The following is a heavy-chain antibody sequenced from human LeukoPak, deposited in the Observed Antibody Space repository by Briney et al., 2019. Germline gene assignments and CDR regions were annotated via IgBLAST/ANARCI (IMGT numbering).Heavy chain of an antibody. Sequence: GGSLRLSCVASGFTVSSNYMTWVRRAPGKGLEWVSLIYSDGSSYYADSVKDRFTISRDNSKNTLFLQMNSLRVDDTAVYYCARVRVVGLAPTHYDYWGQGALVTVSS. V-gene: IGHV3-66*01. CDR3: ARVRVVGLAPTHYDY. CDR1: GFTVSSNY. J-gene: IGHJ4*02. D-gene: IGHD2-21*01. CDR2: IYSDGSS.